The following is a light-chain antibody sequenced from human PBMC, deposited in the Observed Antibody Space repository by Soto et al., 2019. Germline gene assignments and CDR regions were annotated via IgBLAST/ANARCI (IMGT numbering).Light chain of an antibody. V-gene: IGKV1-12*01. J-gene: IGKJ5*01. CDR3: QQANSFPPIT. Sequence: DIQMTQSPSSVSASVGDRVTITCRASQDISSWLAWYQQKPGKAPKLLIYAASSLQSGVPSRFSGSGSGTDFTLTISSLQPEDFATYYCQQANSFPPITFGHGTRLEIK. CDR2: AAS. CDR1: QDISSW.